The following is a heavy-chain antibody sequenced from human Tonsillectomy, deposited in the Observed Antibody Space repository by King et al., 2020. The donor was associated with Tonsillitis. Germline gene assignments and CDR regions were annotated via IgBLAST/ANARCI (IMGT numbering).Heavy chain of an antibody. CDR1: GFTFINYD. CDR3: AKYREWEVVAYVCMDV. CDR2: IRYDGSNK. D-gene: IGHD1-26*01. Sequence: VQLVESGGGVVQPGGTLRLSCAASGFTFINYDMHCVRQPPGKGLEGVAFIRYDGSNKYYAGSVKGRFTISRDNSKNTLYLPMNSLRAEDTAVYYCAKYREWEVVAYVCMDVWGQGTTVTVSS. J-gene: IGHJ6*02. V-gene: IGHV3-30*02.